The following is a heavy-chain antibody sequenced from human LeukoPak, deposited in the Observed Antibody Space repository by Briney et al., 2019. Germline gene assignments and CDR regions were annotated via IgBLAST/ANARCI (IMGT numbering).Heavy chain of an antibody. Sequence: GGSLRLSCAASGFTFSSYEMNWVRQAPGKGLEWVAVISYDGSNKYYADSVKGRFTISRDNSKNTLYLQMNSLRAEDTAVYYCAKWAVTNYYYYMDVWGKGTTVTVSS. J-gene: IGHJ6*03. V-gene: IGHV3-30*18. CDR2: ISYDGSNK. CDR3: AKWAVTNYYYYMDV. D-gene: IGHD4-11*01. CDR1: GFTFSSYE.